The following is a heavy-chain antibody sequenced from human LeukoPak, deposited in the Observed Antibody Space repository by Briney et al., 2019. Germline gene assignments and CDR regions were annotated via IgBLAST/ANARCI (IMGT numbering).Heavy chain of an antibody. CDR1: GGSISSDY. D-gene: IGHD3-22*01. CDR2: IYYSGST. V-gene: IGHV4-59*01. J-gene: IGHJ5*02. CDR3: ARVNEYYDASGRINWFDP. Sequence: SETLSLTCTVSGGSISSDYWSWIRQPPGKGLEWIGYIYYSGSTTYNPPLKSRVTISVDTSKNQFSLKLSSVTAADTAVYYCARVNEYYDASGRINWFDPWGQGTLVTVSS.